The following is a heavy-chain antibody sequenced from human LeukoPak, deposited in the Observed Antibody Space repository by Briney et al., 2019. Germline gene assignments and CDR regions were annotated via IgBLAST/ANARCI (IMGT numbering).Heavy chain of an antibody. Sequence: SETLSLTCAVYGESFSGYYWSWIRQPPGKGLEWIGEINHSGSTNYNPSLKSRVTISVDTSKNQFSLKLSSVTAADTAVYYCARGYCSSTSCRFDYWGQGTLVTVSS. CDR1: GESFSGYY. CDR2: INHSGST. D-gene: IGHD2-2*01. J-gene: IGHJ4*02. CDR3: ARGYCSSTSCRFDY. V-gene: IGHV4-34*09.